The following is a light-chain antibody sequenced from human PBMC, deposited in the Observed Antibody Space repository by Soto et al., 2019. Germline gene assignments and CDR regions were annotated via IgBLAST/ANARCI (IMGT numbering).Light chain of an antibody. V-gene: IGLV2-14*01. J-gene: IGLJ2*01. Sequence: QSALTQPASVSGSPGQSITISCTGTSSDVGGYNYVSWYQQHPGQAPKLMIYEVSNRPSGASNRFSGSKSGNTASLTISGLQAEDEADYYCSSYIRSFTVVFGGGTKLTVL. CDR3: SSYIRSFTVV. CDR1: SSDVGGYNY. CDR2: EVS.